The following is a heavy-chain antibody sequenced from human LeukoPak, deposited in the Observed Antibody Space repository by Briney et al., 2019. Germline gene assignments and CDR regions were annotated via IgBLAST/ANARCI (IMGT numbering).Heavy chain of an antibody. CDR1: GFTFSSYW. CDR3: ARDVVVVGYAFDI. CDR2: IKQDGSEK. Sequence: GGSLRLSCAASGFTFSSYWMSWVRQAPGKGLEWVANIKQDGSEKYYVDSVKGRFTISRGNAKNSLYLQMNSLRAEDTAVYYCARDVVVVGYAFDIWGQGTMGTVSS. V-gene: IGHV3-7*01. J-gene: IGHJ3*02. D-gene: IGHD2-21*01.